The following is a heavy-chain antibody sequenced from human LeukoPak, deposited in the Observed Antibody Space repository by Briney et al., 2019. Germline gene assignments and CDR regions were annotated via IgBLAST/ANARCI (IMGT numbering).Heavy chain of an antibody. CDR1: GFTFSSYW. J-gene: IGHJ4*02. D-gene: IGHD6-19*01. CDR3: ARVGGIAVAGTPHYFAY. CDR2: INTDGSTT. V-gene: IGHV3-74*01. Sequence: GGSLRLSCATSGFTFSSYWMHWVRQAPGKGLVWVSRINTDGSTTSYADSVKGRFTISRDNAKNTLYLQMNSLRAEDTAVYYCARVGGIAVAGTPHYFAYWGQGTLVTVSS.